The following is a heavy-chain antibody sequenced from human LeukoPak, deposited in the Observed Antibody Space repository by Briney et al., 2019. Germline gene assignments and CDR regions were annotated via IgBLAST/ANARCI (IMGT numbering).Heavy chain of an antibody. J-gene: IGHJ4*02. CDR1: GYTFTSYD. D-gene: IGHD4-23*01. CDR2: MNPNSGNT. V-gene: IGHV1-8*01. Sequence: ASVKVSCKASGYTFTSYDINWVRQATGQGLEWMGWMNPNSGNTGYAQKFQGRVTMTRNTSISTAYMELSSLRSEDTAVYYCARSPTRYGGNLVDYWGQGTLVTVSS. CDR3: ARSPTRYGGNLVDY.